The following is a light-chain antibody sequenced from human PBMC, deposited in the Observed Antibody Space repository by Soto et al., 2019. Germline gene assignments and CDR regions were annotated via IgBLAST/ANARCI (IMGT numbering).Light chain of an antibody. J-gene: IGKJ5*01. CDR2: AAS. CDR1: QSSSRY. V-gene: IGKV1-17*01. CDR3: LQHNSYPLT. Sequence: DIQMTQSPSSLSASVGDRVTITCRASQSSSRYLNWYQQKPGKAPKRLIYAASSLQSGVPSRFSGSGSETEFTLTISSLQPEDFATYYCLQHNSYPLTLGQGTRLEI.